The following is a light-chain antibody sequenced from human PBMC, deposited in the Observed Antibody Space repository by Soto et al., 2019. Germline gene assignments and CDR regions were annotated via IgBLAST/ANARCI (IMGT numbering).Light chain of an antibody. J-gene: IGKJ1*01. Sequence: EIVMTQSPATLSVSPGERATLSCRASQSVSSNLAWYQHKTGQAPRLLIYGASTGDTGIPARFSGSGSGTEFTLTISRLQSEDFAVYYCQQYNNWPPTFGQGTKVDIK. V-gene: IGKV3-15*01. CDR3: QQYNNWPPT. CDR1: QSVSSN. CDR2: GAS.